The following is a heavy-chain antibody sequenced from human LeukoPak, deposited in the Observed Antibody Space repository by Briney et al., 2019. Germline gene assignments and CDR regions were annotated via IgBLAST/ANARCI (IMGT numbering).Heavy chain of an antibody. J-gene: IGHJ3*02. CDR3: ATSRYSYGQGAFDI. D-gene: IGHD5-18*01. Sequence: GGSLRLSCAASGFTVSSNYMSWVRQAPGKGLEWVSVIYSGGSTYYADSVKGRFTISRDNSKNTLYLQMNSLRAEDTAVYYCATSRYSYGQGAFDIWGQGTMVTVSS. CDR1: GFTVSSNY. CDR2: IYSGGST. V-gene: IGHV3-53*01.